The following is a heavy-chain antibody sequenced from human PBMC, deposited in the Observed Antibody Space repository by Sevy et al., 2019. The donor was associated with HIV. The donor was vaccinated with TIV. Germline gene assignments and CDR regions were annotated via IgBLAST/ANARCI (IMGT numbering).Heavy chain of an antibody. D-gene: IGHD2-15*01. V-gene: IGHV3-30-3*01. CDR3: ASSCSGGSCYSAWFDP. CDR1: GFTFSSYA. CDR2: ISYDGSNK. J-gene: IGHJ5*02. Sequence: GGSLRLSCAASGFTFSSYAMHWVRQAPGKGLEWVAVISYDGSNKYYADSVKGRFTISRDNSKNTLYLQMNGLRAEDTAVYYCASSCSGGSCYSAWFDPWGQGTLVTVSS.